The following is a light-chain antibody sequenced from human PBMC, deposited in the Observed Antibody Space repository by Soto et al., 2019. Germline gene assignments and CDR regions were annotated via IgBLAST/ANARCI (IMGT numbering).Light chain of an antibody. CDR2: SNN. V-gene: IGLV1-44*01. Sequence: QSVLTQPPSASGTPGQRVTISCSGSSSNIGSNTVNWYQQLPGTAPKLLIYSNNQRPSGVPDRFSDSKSGTSASLAISGLQAWEEADYLCATLDDSLNGVVFGGGTQLTVL. J-gene: IGLJ2*01. CDR1: SSNIGSNT. CDR3: ATLDDSLNGVV.